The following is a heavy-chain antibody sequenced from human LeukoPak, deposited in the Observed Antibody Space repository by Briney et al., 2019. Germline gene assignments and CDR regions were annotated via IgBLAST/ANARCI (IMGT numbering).Heavy chain of an antibody. CDR1: GFTFSNAW. J-gene: IGHJ4*02. D-gene: IGHD6-19*01. Sequence: GGSLRLSCAASGFTFSNAWMNWVRRAPGRGLEWVGRIKSKTDGGTTDYAAPVKGRFTISRDDSKNTLYLQMNSLKTEDTAVYYCTTRSLAVAGTDYWGQGTLVTVSS. CDR3: TTRSLAVAGTDY. V-gene: IGHV3-15*07. CDR2: IKSKTDGGTT.